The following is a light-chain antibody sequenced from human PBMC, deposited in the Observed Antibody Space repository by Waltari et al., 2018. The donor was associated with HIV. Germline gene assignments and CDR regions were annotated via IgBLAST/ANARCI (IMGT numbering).Light chain of an antibody. V-gene: IGLV2-11*01. Sequence: QSALTQPRSVSGSPGQSVTISCGGTRSDLVSWFQQHPGKAPRLMIYDVFKRPSGVPDRFSGSKSGNSASLTISGLRAEDEADYYCCSYAGSYTLVFGGGTKLTVL. CDR3: CSYAGSYTLV. J-gene: IGLJ3*02. CDR1: RSDLV. CDR2: DVF.